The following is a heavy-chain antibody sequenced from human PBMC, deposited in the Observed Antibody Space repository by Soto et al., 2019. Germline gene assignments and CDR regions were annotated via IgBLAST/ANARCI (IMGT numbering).Heavy chain of an antibody. V-gene: IGHV3-23*01. CDR2: ISGSGGST. CDR1: GFTFSSYA. D-gene: IGHD3-22*01. CDR3: ATMGYYDGSGYYSLFDY. Sequence: GSLRLSCAASGFTFSSYAMSWVRQAPGKGLEWVSAISGSGGSTYYADSVKGRFTISRDNSKNTLYLQMNSLRAEDTAVYYCATMGYYDGSGYYSLFDYWGQGTLVTVSS. J-gene: IGHJ4*02.